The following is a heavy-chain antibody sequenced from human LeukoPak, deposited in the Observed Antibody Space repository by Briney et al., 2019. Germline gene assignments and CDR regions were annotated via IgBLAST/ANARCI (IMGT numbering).Heavy chain of an antibody. D-gene: IGHD6-19*01. V-gene: IGHV3-23*01. CDR1: GFTFSNYA. CDR2: INTIGDTT. J-gene: IGHJ4*02. CDR3: AKSVSGSSYDY. Sequence: GGSLRLSCAASGFTFSNYAMTWVRQAPGKGLEWVSTINTIGDTTYYADSVKGRFTISRVNSKNTLYLQMNSLRAGDTAIYCCAKSVSGSSYDYWGQGTLVTVSS.